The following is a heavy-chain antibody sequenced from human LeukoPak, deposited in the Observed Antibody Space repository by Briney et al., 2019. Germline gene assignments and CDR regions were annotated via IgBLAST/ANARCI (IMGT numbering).Heavy chain of an antibody. CDR3: ARVLVAGNAGYYMDV. V-gene: IGHV4-59*01. D-gene: IGHD6-19*01. Sequence: PSETLSLTCTVSGGSISSYYWSWIRRPPGEGLECIGYIHYSGSTNYNPSLKSRVTISVDTSKNQFSLKLSSATAADTAVYYCARVLVAGNAGYYMDVWGKGITVTVSS. CDR1: GGSISSYY. J-gene: IGHJ6*03. CDR2: IHYSGST.